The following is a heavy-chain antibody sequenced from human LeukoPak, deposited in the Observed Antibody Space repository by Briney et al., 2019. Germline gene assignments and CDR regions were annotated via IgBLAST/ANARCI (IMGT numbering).Heavy chain of an antibody. CDR1: GFTFSSYS. J-gene: IGHJ4*02. CDR3: ARDLNWAFDY. V-gene: IGHV3-48*02. D-gene: IGHD3-16*01. Sequence: GGSLRLSCAASGFTFSSYSMNWVRQAPGKGLEWVSYISSSSSTIAYVDSAKGRFTISRDSANNSLYLQMNSLRDEDTAVYYCARDLNWAFDYWGQGTLVTVSS. CDR2: ISSSSSTI.